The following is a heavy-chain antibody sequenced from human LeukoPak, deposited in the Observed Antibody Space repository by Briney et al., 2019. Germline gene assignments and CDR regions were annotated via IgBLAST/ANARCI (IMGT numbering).Heavy chain of an antibody. V-gene: IGHV3-23*01. CDR2: ISVSGGRP. Sequence: PGGSLRPSCAAFGLTLSSYAMSGGPPAPGKGLEWGSAISVSGGRPYSADSVRGRFSIARDNSTNTLYLKMNSLRAADTAVYYCAKVGYTSGWYGDFDDWGQGTLVTASS. J-gene: IGHJ4*02. D-gene: IGHD6-19*01. CDR3: AKVGYTSGWYGDFDD. CDR1: GLTLSSYA.